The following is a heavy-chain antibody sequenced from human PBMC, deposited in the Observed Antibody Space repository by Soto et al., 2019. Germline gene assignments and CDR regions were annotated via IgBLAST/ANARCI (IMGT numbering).Heavy chain of an antibody. D-gene: IGHD3-10*01. CDR3: VRDGYGSGSYYIDY. V-gene: IGHV3-33*01. J-gene: IGHJ4*02. Sequence: QVQLVESGGGVVQPGRSLRLSCAASGFTFSSYGMHWVRQAPGKGLEWVAVIWYDGSNKYYADTVKGRFTISRDNSKNTLYPQMNSLRAEDTAVYYCVRDGYGSGSYYIDYLCQGTLVSVSS. CDR1: GFTFSSYG. CDR2: IWYDGSNK.